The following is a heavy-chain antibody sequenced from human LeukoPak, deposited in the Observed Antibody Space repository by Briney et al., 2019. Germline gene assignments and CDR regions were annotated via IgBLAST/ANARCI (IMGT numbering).Heavy chain of an antibody. J-gene: IGHJ3*01. CDR2: IIPIFGTA. CDR1: GGIFKIYA. D-gene: IGHD2-2*01. Sequence: SVTVSFKTSGGIFKIYALSWVRQAPGQGLEWMGGIIPIFGTANYAESFKGRVAFTADESTSTVYMELSSLRSEDTAVYYCARGKVVPDALWNHAFDVWGQGAMVTVSS. CDR3: ARGKVVPDALWNHAFDV. V-gene: IGHV1-69*13.